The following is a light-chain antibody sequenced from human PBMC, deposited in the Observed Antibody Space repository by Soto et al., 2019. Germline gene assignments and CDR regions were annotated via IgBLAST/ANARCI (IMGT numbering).Light chain of an antibody. CDR3: AACDDSLNGVA. Sequence: VLTQPPSVSEAPRQRVTISCSGSSSNIGNNAVSWYQQLPGKGPKLLIYYDDLLPSGVSDRFSGSKSGTSASLAISGLQSEDEADYYCAACDDSLNGVAFGGGTKVTVL. V-gene: IGLV1-36*01. J-gene: IGLJ2*01. CDR2: YDD. CDR1: SSNIGNNA.